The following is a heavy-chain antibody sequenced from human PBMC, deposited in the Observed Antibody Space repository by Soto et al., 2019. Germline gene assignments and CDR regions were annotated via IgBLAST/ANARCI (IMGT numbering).Heavy chain of an antibody. D-gene: IGHD2-2*01. Sequence: QVQLQESGPGLMKPSQTLSLTCTVSGGSITSSGYYWSWIRQHPGEGLEWIGFTSNSGSTSYNPSLKSRITITVYTSSNQFSLNLKSVTAAATAVYYCARGGGSTKVDYWGQGTLVTVSP. J-gene: IGHJ4*02. CDR3: ARGGGSTKVDY. CDR2: TSNSGST. CDR1: GGSITSSGYY. V-gene: IGHV4-31*03.